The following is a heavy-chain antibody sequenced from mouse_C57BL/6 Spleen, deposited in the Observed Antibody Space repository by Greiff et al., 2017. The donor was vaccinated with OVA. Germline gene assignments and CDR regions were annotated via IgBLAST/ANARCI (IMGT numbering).Heavy chain of an antibody. D-gene: IGHD2-3*01. CDR1: GYTFTSYW. CDR3: ARGWLLRAMDY. V-gene: IGHV1-69*01. J-gene: IGHJ4*01. Sequence: QVHVKQPGAELVMPGASVKLSCKASGYTFTSYWMHWVKQRPGQGLEWIGEIDPSDSYTNYNQKFKGKSTLTVDKSSSTAYMQLSSLTSEDSAVYYCARGWLLRAMDYWGQGTSVTVSS. CDR2: IDPSDSYT.